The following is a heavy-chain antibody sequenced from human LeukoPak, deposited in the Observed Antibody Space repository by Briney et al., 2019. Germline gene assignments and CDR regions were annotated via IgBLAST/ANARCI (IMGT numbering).Heavy chain of an antibody. Sequence: SETLSLTCTVSGNPISNPYYYWAWIRQPPGKGLEWIGNVYYNWDAFYNPSLESRVIMSEDTSKNHLSLKLTSVTAADTAFYYCATYRDDWFDPWGQGILVTVSS. CDR1: GNPISNPYYY. J-gene: IGHJ5*02. D-gene: IGHD5-24*01. V-gene: IGHV4-39*02. CDR2: VYYNWDA. CDR3: ATYRDDWFDP.